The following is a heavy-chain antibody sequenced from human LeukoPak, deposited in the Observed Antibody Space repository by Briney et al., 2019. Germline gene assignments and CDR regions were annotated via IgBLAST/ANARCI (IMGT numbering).Heavy chain of an antibody. D-gene: IGHD3-22*01. CDR2: INHSGST. Sequence: SETLSLTCAVYGGSFCGYYWSSIRQPPGKGLEWIGEINHSGSTNYNPSLKSRVTISVDTSKNQFSLQLSSVTAADTAVYSCARDVLHYYDSSDYYFFDIWGQGTMVTVSS. CDR1: GGSFCGYY. J-gene: IGHJ3*02. V-gene: IGHV4-34*01. CDR3: ARDVLHYYDSSDYYFFDI.